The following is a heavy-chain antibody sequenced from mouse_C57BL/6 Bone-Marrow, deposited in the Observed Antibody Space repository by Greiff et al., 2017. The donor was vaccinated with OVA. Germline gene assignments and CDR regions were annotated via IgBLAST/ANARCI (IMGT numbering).Heavy chain of an antibody. J-gene: IGHJ3*01. V-gene: IGHV14-3*01. Sequence: EVQLQQSVAELVRPGASVKLSCTASGFNITNTYMHWVKQRPEQGLEWIGRIDPANGNTKYAPKFQGKATITADTSSNTAYLQLSRLTSEDTANYYCARGDYGSSFPAWFAYWGQGTLVTVSA. D-gene: IGHD1-1*01. CDR3: ARGDYGSSFPAWFAY. CDR1: GFNITNTY. CDR2: IDPANGNT.